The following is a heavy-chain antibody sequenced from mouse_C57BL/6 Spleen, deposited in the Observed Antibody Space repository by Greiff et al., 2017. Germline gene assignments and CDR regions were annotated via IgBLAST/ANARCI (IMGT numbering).Heavy chain of an antibody. J-gene: IGHJ4*01. V-gene: IGHV1-69*01. D-gene: IGHD1-2*01. Sequence: VQLQQPGAELVMPGASVKLSCKASGYTFTSYWMHWVKQRPGQGLEWIGEIDPSDSYTNYNQKFKGKSTLTVDKSSSTAYMQLSSLTSEDSAVYYCARSDTTASRDYWGQGTSVTVSS. CDR1: GYTFTSYW. CDR3: ARSDTTASRDY. CDR2: IDPSDSYT.